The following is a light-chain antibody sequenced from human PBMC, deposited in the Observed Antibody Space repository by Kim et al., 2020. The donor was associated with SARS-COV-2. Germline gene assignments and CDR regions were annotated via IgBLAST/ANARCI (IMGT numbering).Light chain of an antibody. CDR2: DAS. CDR1: QSISSW. V-gene: IGKV1-5*01. CDR3: QQYNSYSWT. Sequence: ESVGDRVTITCRASQSISSWLAWYQQKPGKAPKVLIYDASSLESGVPSRFSGSGSGTEFTLTISSLQPDDFATYFCQQYNSYSWTFGQGTKVDIK. J-gene: IGKJ1*01.